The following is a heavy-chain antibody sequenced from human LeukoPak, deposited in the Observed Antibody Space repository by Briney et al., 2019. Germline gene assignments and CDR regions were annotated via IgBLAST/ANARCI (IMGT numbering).Heavy chain of an antibody. V-gene: IGHV3-48*04. D-gene: IGHD6-19*01. CDR3: TKDKSGPSGYSSGLDY. Sequence: GGSLRLSCAASGFTFSSYWMSWVRQAPGKGLEWVSYISATGGTIYYADSVKGRFTISRDNAKNSLYLQMNSLRPEDTALYYCTKDKSGPSGYSSGLDYWGQGTLVTVSS. J-gene: IGHJ4*02. CDR1: GFTFSSYW. CDR2: ISATGGTI.